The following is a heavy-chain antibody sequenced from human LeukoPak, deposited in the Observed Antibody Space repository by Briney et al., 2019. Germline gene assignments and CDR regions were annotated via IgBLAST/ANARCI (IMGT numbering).Heavy chain of an antibody. J-gene: IGHJ4*02. Sequence: GGSLTLSCAASGFTFSDYSMNWVRQAPGKGLEWVSSISSSSSYIYYADSVKGRFTISRDNAKNSLYLQMNSLRAEDTAVYYCAREKEPGFDYWGQGTLVTVSS. CDR2: ISSSSSYI. V-gene: IGHV3-21*01. CDR1: GFTFSDYS. D-gene: IGHD1-14*01. CDR3: AREKEPGFDY.